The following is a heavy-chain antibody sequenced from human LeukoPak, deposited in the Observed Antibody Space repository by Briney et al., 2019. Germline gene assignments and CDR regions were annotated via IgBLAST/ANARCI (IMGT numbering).Heavy chain of an antibody. J-gene: IGHJ6*02. CDR1: DGSINSYY. CDR2: IYYNGNT. D-gene: IGHD1-26*01. V-gene: IGHV4-59*01. CDR3: ARGRSNYYGMDV. Sequence: SETLSLTCSVSDGSINSYYWNWIRRPPGKGLEWIGYIYYNGNTNYSPSLKSRVTMSVDTSKNLFSLKVSSVTAADTTVHYCARGRSNYYGMDVWGQGTTVTVSS.